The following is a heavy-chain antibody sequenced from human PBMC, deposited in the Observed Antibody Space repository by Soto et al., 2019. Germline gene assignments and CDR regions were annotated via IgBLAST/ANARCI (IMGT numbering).Heavy chain of an antibody. CDR1: GFTFSSYG. J-gene: IGHJ6*02. CDR2: ISYDGSNK. D-gene: IGHD3-10*01. V-gene: IGHV3-30*18. Sequence: QVQLVESGGGVVQPGSSLRLSCAASGFTFSSYGMHWVRQAPGKGLEWVAVISYDGSNKYYADSVKGRFTISRDNSKNTLYLQMNSLGAEDTAVYYGAKGDYGAGYYYGMDVWGQGTTVTVSS. CDR3: AKGDYGAGYYYGMDV.